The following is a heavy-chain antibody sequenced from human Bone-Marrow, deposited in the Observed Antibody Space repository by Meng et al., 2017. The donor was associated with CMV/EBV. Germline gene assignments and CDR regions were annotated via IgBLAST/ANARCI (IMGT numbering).Heavy chain of an antibody. D-gene: IGHD3-3*01. V-gene: IGHV3-23*03. Sequence: GESLKISCAASGFTFSSYAMSWVRQAPGKGLEWVSVIYSGGSSTYYADSVKGRFTISRDNAKNSLYLQMNSLRAEDTAVYYCAGITIFGVVAGYWGQGPLVTFYS. CDR3: AGITIFGVVAGY. CDR2: IYSGGSST. J-gene: IGHJ4*02. CDR1: GFTFSSYA.